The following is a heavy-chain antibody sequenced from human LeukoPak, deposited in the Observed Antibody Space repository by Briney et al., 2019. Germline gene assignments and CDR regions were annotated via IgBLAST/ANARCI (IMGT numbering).Heavy chain of an antibody. V-gene: IGHV4-34*01. CDR1: GGSFSGYY. CDR3: ARGSKRVGYCSSTSCYMPFDH. J-gene: IGHJ4*02. D-gene: IGHD2-2*01. Sequence: SETLSLTCAVYGGSFSGYYWSWIRQPPGKGLEWIGEINHSGSTNYNPSLKSRVTISVDTSKNQFSLKLSSVTAADTAVYYCARGSKRVGYCSSTSCYMPFDHWGQGTLVTVSS. CDR2: INHSGST.